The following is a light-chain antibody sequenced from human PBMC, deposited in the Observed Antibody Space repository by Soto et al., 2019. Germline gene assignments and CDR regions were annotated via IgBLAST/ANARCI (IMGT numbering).Light chain of an antibody. V-gene: IGKV3-11*01. CDR2: DAY. CDR3: QQRHMWPIT. CDR1: QSFRGL. J-gene: IGKJ5*01. Sequence: EVVLTQSPVTLSLPPGERATLSCRASQSFRGLLAWYQQKPGQAPRLLIYDAYNRATGIPPRFSGSGSATDFTLTISSLEPEDSAVYYCQQRHMWPITFGQGTRLEIK.